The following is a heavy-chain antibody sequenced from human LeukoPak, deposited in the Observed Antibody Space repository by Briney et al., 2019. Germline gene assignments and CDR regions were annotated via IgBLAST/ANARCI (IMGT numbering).Heavy chain of an antibody. CDR3: ARVPAQYGDYGNYYFDY. Sequence: GGSLRLSCAASGFTFSSYAMHWVRQAPGKGLEWVAVISYDGSNKYCADSVKGRFTISRDNSKNTLYLQMNSLRAEDTAVYYCARVPAQYGDYGNYYFDYWGQGTLVTVSS. J-gene: IGHJ4*02. V-gene: IGHV3-30-3*01. CDR1: GFTFSSYA. D-gene: IGHD4-17*01. CDR2: ISYDGSNK.